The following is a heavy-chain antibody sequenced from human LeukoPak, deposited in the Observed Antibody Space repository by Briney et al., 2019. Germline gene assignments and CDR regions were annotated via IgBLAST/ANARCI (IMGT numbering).Heavy chain of an antibody. V-gene: IGHV3-53*01. CDR1: GFTVGSSF. D-gene: IGHD3-22*01. CDR3: AREMYYSDTGGPGAFDI. J-gene: IGHJ3*02. CDR2: IYGGGNT. Sequence: GGSLRLSCAASGFTVGSSFMTWVRQAPGKGLEWVSVIYGGGNTWYADSVKGRFTISRDNSKNTLYLQMNSLRAEDTAVYYCAREMYYSDTGGPGAFDIWGQGTMVTVSS.